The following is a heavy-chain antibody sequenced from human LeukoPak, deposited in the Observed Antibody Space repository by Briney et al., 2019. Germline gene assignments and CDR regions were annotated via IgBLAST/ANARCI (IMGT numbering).Heavy chain of an antibody. Sequence: GGSLRLSCAASGFTFSSYWMSWVRQAPGKGLEWVANIKQDGSEKYYVDSVKGRFTISRDNAKNSLYLQMNSLRAEDTAVYYCARVQKAGRNYDFWSGLLSHYYYMDVWGKGTTVTVSS. J-gene: IGHJ6*03. CDR2: IKQDGSEK. CDR1: GFTFSSYW. V-gene: IGHV3-7*01. D-gene: IGHD3-3*01. CDR3: ARVQKAGRNYDFWSGLLSHYYYMDV.